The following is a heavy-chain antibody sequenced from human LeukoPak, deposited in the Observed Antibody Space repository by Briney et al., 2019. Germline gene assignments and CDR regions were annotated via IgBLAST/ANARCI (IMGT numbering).Heavy chain of an antibody. J-gene: IGHJ4*02. Sequence: SETLSLTRTVSGGSISSSSYYWGWIRQPPGKGLEWIGSIYYSGSTYYNPSLKSRVTISVDTSKNQFSLKLSSVTAADTAVYYCARDGSRSEIDAVDYWGQGTLVTVSS. CDR3: ARDGSRSEIDAVDY. CDR1: GGSISSSSYY. V-gene: IGHV4-39*07. CDR2: IYYSGST.